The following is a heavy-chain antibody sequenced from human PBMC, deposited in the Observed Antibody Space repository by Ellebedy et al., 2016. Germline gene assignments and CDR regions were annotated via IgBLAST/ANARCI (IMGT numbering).Heavy chain of an antibody. CDR2: ISSRGTTV. V-gene: IGHV3-11*01. J-gene: IGHJ6*02. CDR3: AGGFIAVADDYYSYGMDV. Sequence: GESLKISXAASGFTFTDYYMNWIRQAPGKGLEWVSYISSRGTTVYYADSVTGRITISRDNAKNSLYLQMNSLRAEDTAVYYCAGGFIAVADDYYSYGMDVWGQGTTVTVSS. CDR1: GFTFTDYY. D-gene: IGHD6-19*01.